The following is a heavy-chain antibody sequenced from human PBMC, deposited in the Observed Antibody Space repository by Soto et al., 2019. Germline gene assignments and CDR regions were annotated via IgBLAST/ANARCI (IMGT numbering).Heavy chain of an antibody. Sequence: QVQLVQSGAEVKKPGASVKVSCKASGYTFTSYGISWVRQAPGQGLEWMGWISAYNGNTNYAQKLQGRVTMTTDTSTSTAYMELRSLRSDDTAVYYCPRLTSDITIFGVVIGEYYYYYGMDVWGQGTTVTVSS. V-gene: IGHV1-18*01. CDR2: ISAYNGNT. D-gene: IGHD3-3*01. J-gene: IGHJ6*02. CDR1: GYTFTSYG. CDR3: PRLTSDITIFGVVIGEYYYYYGMDV.